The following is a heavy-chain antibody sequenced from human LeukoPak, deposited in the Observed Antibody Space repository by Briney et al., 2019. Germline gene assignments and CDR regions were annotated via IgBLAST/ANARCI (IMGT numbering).Heavy chain of an antibody. J-gene: IGHJ4*03. V-gene: IGHV4-34*01. Sequence: SETLSLTCAVYGGPFSSYYWSWIRQSPGKGLEWIAEINHRGDTNYNPSVKSRVTISVDTSKNQFSLKVTSLTAADTAVYYCARGPTISETGYFDYWGQGTLVTVSP. CDR3: ARGPTISETGYFDY. CDR1: GGPFSSYY. D-gene: IGHD1-1*01. CDR2: INHRGDT.